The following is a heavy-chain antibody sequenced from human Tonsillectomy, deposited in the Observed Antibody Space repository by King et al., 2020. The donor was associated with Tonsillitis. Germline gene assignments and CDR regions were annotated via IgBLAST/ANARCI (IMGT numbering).Heavy chain of an antibody. J-gene: IGHJ4*02. V-gene: IGHV4-4*07. Sequence: VQLQESGPGLVKLSETLSLTCTVSGGSISSYYWSWIRQPAGKGLEWIGRIYTSGSTNYNPSLKSRVTMSVDTSKNQFSLKLSSVTAADTAVYYCAREESYYGSGSYLAYWGQGTLVTVSS. CDR3: AREESYYGSGSYLAY. D-gene: IGHD3-10*01. CDR1: GGSISSYY. CDR2: IYTSGST.